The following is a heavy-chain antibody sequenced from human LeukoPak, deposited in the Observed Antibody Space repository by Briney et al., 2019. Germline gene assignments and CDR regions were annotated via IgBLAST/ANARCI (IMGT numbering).Heavy chain of an antibody. CDR2: IKQDGSEK. Sequence: PGGSLRLSCAASGFTFSSYWMSWVRQAPGKGLERMANIKQDGSEKYYVDSVKGRFTISRDNAKNSLYLQMNSLRPEDTAVYYCARDSTGYGYEEWYWGQGTLVTVSS. V-gene: IGHV3-7*01. J-gene: IGHJ4*02. CDR1: GFTFSSYW. CDR3: ARDSTGYGYEEWY. D-gene: IGHD5-18*01.